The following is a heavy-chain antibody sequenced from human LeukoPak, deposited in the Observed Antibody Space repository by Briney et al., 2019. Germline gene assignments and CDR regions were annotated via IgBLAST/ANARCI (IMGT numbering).Heavy chain of an antibody. J-gene: IGHJ6*02. CDR1: GYSFTSYW. CDR2: IDPGDSDT. Sequence: GESLKISCKGSGYSFTSYWIGWVRQMPGKGLEWMGIIDPGDSDTRYSPSFQGQVTISADKSISTAYLQWSSLKASDTAMYYCARDWTDKITVATDHYYYGMDVWGQGTTVTVSS. D-gene: IGHD4-23*01. CDR3: ARDWTDKITVATDHYYYGMDV. V-gene: IGHV5-51*01.